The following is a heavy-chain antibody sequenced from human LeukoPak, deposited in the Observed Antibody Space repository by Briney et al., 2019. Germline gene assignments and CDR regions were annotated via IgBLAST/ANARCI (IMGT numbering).Heavy chain of an antibody. J-gene: IGHJ3*02. Sequence: SQTLSLTCTVSGDSISSGDYYWSWIRQPPGKGLEWIGSIYHSGSTYYNPSLKSRVTISVDTSKNQFSLKLSSVTAADTAVYYCARTRSWYADAFDIWGQGTMVTVSS. CDR1: GDSISSGDYY. D-gene: IGHD6-13*01. V-gene: IGHV4-38-2*02. CDR2: IYHSGST. CDR3: ARTRSWYADAFDI.